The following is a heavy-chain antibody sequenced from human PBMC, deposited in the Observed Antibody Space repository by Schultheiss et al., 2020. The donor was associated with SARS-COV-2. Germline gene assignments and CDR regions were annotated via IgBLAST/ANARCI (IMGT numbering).Heavy chain of an antibody. CDR1: GYTFTSYG. D-gene: IGHD2-15*01. CDR2: ISAYNGNT. CDR3: ARDGGVNCSGGSCYPNA. Sequence: ASVKVSCKASGYTFTSYGISWVRQAPGQGLEWMGWISAYNGNTNYAQKFQERVTITRDMSTVTAYMELSSLRSEDTAVYYCARDGGVNCSGGSCYPNAWGQGTLVTVSS. V-gene: IGHV1-18*01. J-gene: IGHJ5*02.